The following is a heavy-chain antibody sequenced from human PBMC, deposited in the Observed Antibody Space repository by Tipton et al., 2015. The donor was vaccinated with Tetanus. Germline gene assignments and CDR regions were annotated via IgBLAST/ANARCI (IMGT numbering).Heavy chain of an antibody. Sequence: TLSLTCAVSGGSITSDNHYWSWIRQPPGKGLEWIGYTYYSGSTGYNPSLKSRVTISIDSSKNQFSLKLTSVTAADTAVYYCARDERYGDYAYWGQGALVTVSS. CDR2: TYYSGST. V-gene: IGHV4-61*01. D-gene: IGHD4-17*01. CDR3: ARDERYGDYAY. J-gene: IGHJ4*02. CDR1: GGSITSDNHY.